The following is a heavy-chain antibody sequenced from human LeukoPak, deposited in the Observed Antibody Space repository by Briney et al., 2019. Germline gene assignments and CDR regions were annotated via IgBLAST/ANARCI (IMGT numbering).Heavy chain of an antibody. Sequence: GGSLRLSCAASGFTFSSYGMHWVRQAPGKGLEWVAVISYDGSNKYYADSVKGRFTISRDNSKNRLYLQMNSLRAEATAVYYCAKDWGDCSSTSCYNWFDPWGQGTLVTVSS. D-gene: IGHD2-2*01. J-gene: IGHJ5*02. V-gene: IGHV3-30*18. CDR2: ISYDGSNK. CDR3: AKDWGDCSSTSCYNWFDP. CDR1: GFTFSSYG.